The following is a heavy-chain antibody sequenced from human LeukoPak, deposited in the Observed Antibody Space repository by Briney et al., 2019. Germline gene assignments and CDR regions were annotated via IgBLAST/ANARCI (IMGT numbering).Heavy chain of an antibody. D-gene: IGHD1-26*01. Sequence: SETLSLTCTVSGVSISGYYWSWVRQPPGKGLEWIGYIFYSGSTNYNPSLKSRLTISVDTSKNQFSLRLSSVTAADTAVYYCARARSFRDYFDYWGQGTLVTVSS. CDR1: GVSISGYY. V-gene: IGHV4-59*01. CDR3: ARARSFRDYFDY. J-gene: IGHJ4*01. CDR2: IFYSGST.